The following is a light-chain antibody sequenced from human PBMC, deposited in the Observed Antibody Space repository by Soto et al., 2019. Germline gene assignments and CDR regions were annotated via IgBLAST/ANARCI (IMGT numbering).Light chain of an antibody. V-gene: IGKV3-20*01. CDR1: QSVSSDY. CDR2: RAS. Sequence: EIVLTQSPGTLSLSPGERATLSCRASQSVSSDYLAWYQQKPGQTPKVLIYRASSRATGIPDRFSGSGSGTDFTLTISRLEPEDFAVYYCQQYNNWPPEFTFGGGTKVEIK. J-gene: IGKJ4*01. CDR3: QQYNNWPPEFT.